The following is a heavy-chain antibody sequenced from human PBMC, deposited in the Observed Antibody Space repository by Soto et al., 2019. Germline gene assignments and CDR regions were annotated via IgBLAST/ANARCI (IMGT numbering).Heavy chain of an antibody. CDR2: ISSSSSYI. Sequence: EVQLVESGGGLVKPGGSLRLSCAASGFTFSSYSMNWVRQAPGKGLEWVSSISSSSSYIYYADSVKGRFTISRDNAKNSLYLQMNSLRDEDTAVYYCAREVRSSRTTYYYYGIDVWGQGTTVTVSS. CDR3: AREVRSSRTTYYYYGIDV. J-gene: IGHJ6*02. V-gene: IGHV3-21*01. D-gene: IGHD6-6*01. CDR1: GFTFSSYS.